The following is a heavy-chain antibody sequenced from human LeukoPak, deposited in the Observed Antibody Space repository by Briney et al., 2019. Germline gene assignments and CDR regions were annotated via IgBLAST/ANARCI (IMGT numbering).Heavy chain of an antibody. V-gene: IGHV4-39*01. D-gene: IGHD1-26*01. J-gene: IGHJ4*02. CDR2: IYYSGST. Sequence: SETLSLTCTVSGGSISSSNYYWGWIRQPPGKGLEWIGSIYYSGSTYYNPSLKSRVTTSVDTSKNQFSLKLSSVTAADTAVYYCARHRSRVVGATLGGYFDYWGQGTLVTVSS. CDR3: ARHRSRVVGATLGGYFDY. CDR1: GGSISSSNYY.